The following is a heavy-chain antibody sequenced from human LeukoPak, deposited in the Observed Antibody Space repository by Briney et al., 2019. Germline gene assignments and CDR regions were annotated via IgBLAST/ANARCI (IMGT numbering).Heavy chain of an antibody. V-gene: IGHV4-59*08. Sequence: SGTLSLTCTVSGGSISSYYWSWIRQPPGKGLEWIGYIYYSGSTNYNPSLKSRVTISVDTSKNQFSLKLSSVTAADTAVYYCARSPRYNWNDWIDYWGQGTLVTVSS. CDR3: ARSPRYNWNDWIDY. J-gene: IGHJ4*02. D-gene: IGHD1-1*01. CDR1: GGSISSYY. CDR2: IYYSGST.